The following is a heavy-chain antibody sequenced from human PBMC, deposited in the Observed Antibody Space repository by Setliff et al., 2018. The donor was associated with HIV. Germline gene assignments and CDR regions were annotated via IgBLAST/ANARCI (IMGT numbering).Heavy chain of an antibody. Sequence: PLETLSLTCTVSGGSITRTPYYWGWIRQPPGKGLEWIGSIYHTGITYDNPSLKSRVTISVDTSKNQISLRLSSVTAADTAVYYCARLSGGMVPNYWGQGTLVTVSS. CDR3: ARLSGGMVPNY. CDR2: IYHTGIT. D-gene: IGHD3-10*01. V-gene: IGHV4-39*01. J-gene: IGHJ4*02. CDR1: GGSITRTPYY.